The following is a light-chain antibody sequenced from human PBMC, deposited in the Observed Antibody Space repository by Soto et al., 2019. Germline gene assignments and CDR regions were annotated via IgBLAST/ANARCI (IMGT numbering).Light chain of an antibody. V-gene: IGLV2-14*02. CDR1: SSDVANYNL. Sequence: QSVLTQPASVSGSPGQSITISCTGTSSDVANYNLVSWYQQHPGKAPRLMIYEVSERPSGVPDRFSGSKSGNTASLTVSGLQADDEADYYCSSYSGTNYHYVFGTGTKVTVL. J-gene: IGLJ1*01. CDR2: EVS. CDR3: SSYSGTNYHYV.